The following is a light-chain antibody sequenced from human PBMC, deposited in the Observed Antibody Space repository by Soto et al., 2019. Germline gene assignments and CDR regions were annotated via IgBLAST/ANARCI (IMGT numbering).Light chain of an antibody. CDR2: DVS. J-gene: IGLJ1*01. V-gene: IGLV2-18*02. Sequence: QSALTQPPSVSGSPGQSVAISCTGTSSDVGGFNRVSWYRQAPGTAPKLIIYDVSDRPSGVPDRFSGSKSGNTASLTISRLQAEDGADYYCNSYTTSNTYVFGTGTKVTVL. CDR3: NSYTTSNTYV. CDR1: SSDVGGFNR.